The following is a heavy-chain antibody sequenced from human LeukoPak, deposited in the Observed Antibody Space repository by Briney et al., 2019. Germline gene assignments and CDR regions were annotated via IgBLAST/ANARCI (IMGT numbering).Heavy chain of an antibody. J-gene: IGHJ4*02. D-gene: IGHD3-22*01. CDR3: ARDGTGSMYYYDSSGPLH. V-gene: IGHV3-21*01. CDR1: GFTFSSYA. CDR2: ISSSSSYI. Sequence: GGSLRLSCAASGFTFSSYAMSWVRQAPGKGLEWVSSISSSSSYIYYADSVEGRFTISRDNAKNSLYLQMNSLRAEDTAVYYCARDGTGSMYYYDSSGPLHWGQGTLVTVSS.